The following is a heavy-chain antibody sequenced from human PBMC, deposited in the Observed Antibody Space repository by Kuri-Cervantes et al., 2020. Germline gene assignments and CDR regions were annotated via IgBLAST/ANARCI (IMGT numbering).Heavy chain of an antibody. CDR1: GGTFSSYA. CDR3: ARGGRVVVAATLGY. Sequence: ASVKVSCKASGGTFSSYAISWVRQAPGQGLEWMGWINPNSGGTNYAQKFQGRVTMTRDTSISTAYMELSRLRSDDTAVYYCARGGRVVVAATLGYWGQGTLVTVSS. J-gene: IGHJ4*02. D-gene: IGHD2-15*01. CDR2: INPNSGGT. V-gene: IGHV1-2*02.